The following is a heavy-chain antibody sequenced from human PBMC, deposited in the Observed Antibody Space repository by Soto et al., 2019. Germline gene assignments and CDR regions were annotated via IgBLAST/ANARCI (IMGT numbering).Heavy chain of an antibody. CDR2: IKPDGSEK. CDR3: ARGDYYDSSGPFSDAFDI. Sequence: GGSLRLSCAGSGFTVSSYSMRWVRQAPGKGLEWVANIKPDGSEKWYVDSVKGRFAISRDNAKNSLYLQMNTLRAEDTAVYYCARGDYYDSSGPFSDAFDIWGQGTMVTVSS. J-gene: IGHJ3*02. V-gene: IGHV3-7*04. CDR1: GFTVSSYS. D-gene: IGHD3-22*01.